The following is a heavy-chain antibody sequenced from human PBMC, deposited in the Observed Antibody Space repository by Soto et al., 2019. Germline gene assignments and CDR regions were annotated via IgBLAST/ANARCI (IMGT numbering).Heavy chain of an antibody. D-gene: IGHD1-26*01. CDR2: MRTGSGNT. V-gene: IGHV1-2*02. CDR3: ARRSTTYLNEVIYDV. Sequence: GASVKVSCKSSRYTFTPYDIFWVRQSPGQGLEWMGWMRTGSGNTHYAQKFQGRVTMTRDTSISTAYMELKNLVSDDTAVYYCARRSTTYLNEVIYDVWGQGTLVTVSS. J-gene: IGHJ1*01. CDR1: RYTFTPYD.